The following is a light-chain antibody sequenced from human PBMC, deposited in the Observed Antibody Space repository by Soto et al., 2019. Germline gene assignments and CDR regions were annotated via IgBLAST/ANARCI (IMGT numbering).Light chain of an antibody. J-gene: IGLJ2*01. CDR2: GNS. Sequence: QSVLTQPPSVSGAPGQRVTISCTGSSSNIGAGYDVHWYQQLPGTAPKLLIYGNSNRPSGVPDRFSGSKSGTSASLAITGLQXXXXXDYYCQSYDSSLSGSKFGGGTKL. CDR1: SSNIGAGYD. V-gene: IGLV1-40*01. CDR3: QSYDSSLSGSK.